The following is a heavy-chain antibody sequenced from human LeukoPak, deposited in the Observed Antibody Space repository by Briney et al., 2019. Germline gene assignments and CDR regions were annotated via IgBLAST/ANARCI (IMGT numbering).Heavy chain of an antibody. CDR3: ARGSTVAPWTGLDI. V-gene: IGHV3-74*01. CDR2: INNDGSST. CDR1: GFTFSSYW. D-gene: IGHD3/OR15-3a*01. J-gene: IGHJ3*02. Sequence: PGGSLRLSCAASGFTFSSYWMHWVRQVPGKGLVWVSRINNDGSSTTYADSVKGRFTISRDNAKNTLYLQMNSLRAEDTAVYYCARGSTVAPWTGLDIWGHGTMVTVSS.